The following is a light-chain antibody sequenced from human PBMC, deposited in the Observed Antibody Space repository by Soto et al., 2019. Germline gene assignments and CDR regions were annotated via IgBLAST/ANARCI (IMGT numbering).Light chain of an antibody. V-gene: IGKV3-20*01. J-gene: IGKJ4*01. Sequence: EIVLTQSPGTLSLSPGERATLSCRASQSVSSSYLAWYQQKPGQAPRLLIYGASSRATGIPDRFNGSGSGPNFNLTISRLEPKDFAVYYCQQYGSSPLTCGGGTKVEIK. CDR2: GAS. CDR3: QQYGSSPLT. CDR1: QSVSSSY.